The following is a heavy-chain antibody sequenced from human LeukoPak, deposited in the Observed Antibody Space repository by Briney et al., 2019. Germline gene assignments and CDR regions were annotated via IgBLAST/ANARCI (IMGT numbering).Heavy chain of an antibody. V-gene: IGHV3-9*01. Sequence: GGSLRLSCAASGFTFDDYAMHWVRQAPGKGLEWVSGISWNSGSIGYADSVKGRFTISRDNAKNSLYLQMNSLRAEDTASYYCAKGVGSGYYYPFDYWGQGTLVTVSS. D-gene: IGHD3-22*01. CDR1: GFTFDDYA. J-gene: IGHJ4*02. CDR3: AKGVGSGYYYPFDY. CDR2: ISWNSGSI.